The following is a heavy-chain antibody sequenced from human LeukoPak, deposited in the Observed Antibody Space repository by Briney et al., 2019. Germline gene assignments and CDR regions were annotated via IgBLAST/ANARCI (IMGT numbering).Heavy chain of an antibody. CDR2: VHYDGSNK. J-gene: IGHJ4*02. Sequence: GGSLRLSCAASGFTFSSYGIHWVRQAPGKGPEWVAFVHYDGSNKYYADSVKGRFTVSRDNSKNTVYLEMNSLNSEDTAVYYCVKDPWDYWGQGTLVTVSS. CDR1: GFTFSSYG. CDR3: VKDPWDY. V-gene: IGHV3-30*02.